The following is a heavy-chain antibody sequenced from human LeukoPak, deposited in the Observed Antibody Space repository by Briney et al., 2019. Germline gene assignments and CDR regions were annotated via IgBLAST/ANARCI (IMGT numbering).Heavy chain of an antibody. CDR1: SFSFTTDYY. CDR3: SGERAGTIVDF. Sequence: SETLSLTCTVSSFSFTTDYYWGWIRQPPGKGLEWIGSVFRTGGTYYNPSLGNRVSISLVMSKNQFSLSLHSVTAADTAVYYCSGERAGTIVDFWGRGTLVTVSS. J-gene: IGHJ4*02. CDR2: VFRTGGT. D-gene: IGHD3-3*01. V-gene: IGHV4-38-2*02.